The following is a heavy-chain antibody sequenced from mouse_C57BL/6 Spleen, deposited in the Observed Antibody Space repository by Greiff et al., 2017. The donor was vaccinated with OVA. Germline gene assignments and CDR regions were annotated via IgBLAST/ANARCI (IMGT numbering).Heavy chain of an antibody. J-gene: IGHJ4*01. V-gene: IGHV1-81*01. CDR3: AREGNYDAMDY. CDR1: GYTFTSYG. CDR2: IYPRSGNT. Sequence: QVQLQQSGAELARPGASVKLSCKASGYTFTSYGISWVKQRTGQGLEWIGEIYPRSGNTYYNEKFKGKATLTADKSSSTAYMELRSLTSEYSSFYFCAREGNYDAMDYWGHGTSVTVSS. D-gene: IGHD2-1*01.